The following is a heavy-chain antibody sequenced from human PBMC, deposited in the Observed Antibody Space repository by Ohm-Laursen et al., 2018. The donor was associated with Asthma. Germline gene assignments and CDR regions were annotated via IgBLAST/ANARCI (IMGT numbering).Heavy chain of an antibody. J-gene: IGHJ4*02. CDR2: ISGSGGST. D-gene: IGHD2-21*02. V-gene: IGHV3-23*01. CDR1: GFTFSSYA. CDR3: ARDRGGDRSFDY. Sequence: GSLRLSCAASGFTFSSYAMSWVRQAPGKGLEWVSAISGSGGSTYYADSVKGRFTISRDNAKNSLYLQMSSLRDEDTAVYYCARDRGGDRSFDYWGQGTLVTVSS.